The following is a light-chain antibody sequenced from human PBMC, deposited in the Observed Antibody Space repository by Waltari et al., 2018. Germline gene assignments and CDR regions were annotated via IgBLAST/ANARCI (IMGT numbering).Light chain of an antibody. Sequence: EIVMTQSPATLSLSPRERATLSCRASRSVNNFLLWYQQKPGQAPRLVMFDGSSRASGIPARFSGSGSGTDFNLTISSLEPDDFAVYYCQHRANRPPWTFGQGTRVEV. CDR3: QHRANRPPWT. CDR1: RSVNNF. J-gene: IGKJ1*01. CDR2: DGS. V-gene: IGKV3-11*01.